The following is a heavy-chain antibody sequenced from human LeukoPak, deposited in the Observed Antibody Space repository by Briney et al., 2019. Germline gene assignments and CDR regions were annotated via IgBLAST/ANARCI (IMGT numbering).Heavy chain of an antibody. V-gene: IGHV1-24*01. J-gene: IGHJ5*02. CDR2: FDPEDGET. CDR3: ATTGPVTVATTGWFDP. Sequence: ASVKVSCKVFGYTLTEISIHWVRQAPGKGLEWMGGFDPEDGETIYVEKFQARVTLTEDTSRDTAYMELSSLRSEDTAVYYCATTGPVTVATTGWFDPWGQGTLVTVSS. CDR1: GYTLTEIS. D-gene: IGHD5-12*01.